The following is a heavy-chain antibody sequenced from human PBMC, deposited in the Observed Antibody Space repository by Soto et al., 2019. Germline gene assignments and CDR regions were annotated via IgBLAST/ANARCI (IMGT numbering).Heavy chain of an antibody. CDR3: ARDHIVGATNFDY. D-gene: IGHD1-26*01. CDR1: GFTFTSYW. V-gene: IGHV3-7*01. Sequence: GGSLRLSCAASGFTFTSYWMSWVRQAPGKGLEWVANIKQDGSETHYMDSVNGRFTIFRDNAKNSLYLQMDSLRGEDTAVYYCARDHIVGATNFDYWGQGTLVTVSS. CDR2: IKQDGSET. J-gene: IGHJ4*02.